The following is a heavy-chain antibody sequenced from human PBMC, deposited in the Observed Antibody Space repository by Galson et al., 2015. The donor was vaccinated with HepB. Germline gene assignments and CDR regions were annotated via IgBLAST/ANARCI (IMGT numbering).Heavy chain of an antibody. CDR2: ISYDGSNK. CDR3: ARDHSAEYYCSGSYYH. CDR1: GFTFSSYA. Sequence: SLRLSCAASGFTFSSYAMHWVRQAPGKGLEWVAVISYDGSNKYYADSVKGRFTISRDNSKNTLYLHMNSLRAEDTAVYYCARDHSAEYYCSGSYYHWGQGTLVTVSS. J-gene: IGHJ5*02. V-gene: IGHV3-30*04. D-gene: IGHD3-10*01.